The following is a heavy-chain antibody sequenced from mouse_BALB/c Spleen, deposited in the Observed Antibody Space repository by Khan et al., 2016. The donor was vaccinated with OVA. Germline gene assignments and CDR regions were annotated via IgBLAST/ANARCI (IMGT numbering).Heavy chain of an antibody. CDR2: ISSAATYT. CDR3: TSGNYGWFAY. D-gene: IGHD2-1*01. Sequence: EVELVETGGGLVEPGGSLKLSCAASGFTFSSFVMSWVRQTPEKRLEWVATISSAATYTYYPDSVKGRFTISRDTAKNTLYLQMNSLRSDDTAMYYCTSGNYGWFAYWGQGTLVTVAT. V-gene: IGHV5-9-1*01. CDR1: GFTFSSFV. J-gene: IGHJ3*01.